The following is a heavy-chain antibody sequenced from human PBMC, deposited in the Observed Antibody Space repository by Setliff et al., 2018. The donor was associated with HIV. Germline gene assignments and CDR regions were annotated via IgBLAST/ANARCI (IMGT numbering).Heavy chain of an antibody. V-gene: IGHV1-69*05. J-gene: IGHJ3*02. D-gene: IGHD4-17*01. CDR3: ARSPQLYGDYRDAFDI. CDR2: IMPFFGPA. Sequence: SVKVSCKASGGTFSSYGLSWVRQAPGQGLEWMGAIMPFFGPANYAQKFQGRVTITTDESTSTVYMELPSLRSEDTAVYYCARSPQLYGDYRDAFDIWGHGTMVTVSS. CDR1: GGTFSSYG.